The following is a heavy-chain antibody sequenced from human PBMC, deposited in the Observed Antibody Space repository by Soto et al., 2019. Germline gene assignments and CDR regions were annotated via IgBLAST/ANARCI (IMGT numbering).Heavy chain of an antibody. CDR2: IFYSGST. V-gene: IGHV4-59*01. J-gene: IGHJ5*01. D-gene: IGHD5-18*01. Sequence: SETLSLTCTVSGGSISNYYWSWIRQPPGRGLEWIGHIFYSGSTNYNPALKSRVAISVDTSKSQFSLNLSSVTAADTAIYYCAKDSGYNYGYFRWFDFWGQGTRVTVSS. CDR3: AKDSGYNYGYFRWFDF. CDR1: GGSISNYY.